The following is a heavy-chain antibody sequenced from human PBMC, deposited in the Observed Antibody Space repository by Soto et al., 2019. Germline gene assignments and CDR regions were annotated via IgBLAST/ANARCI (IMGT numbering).Heavy chain of an antibody. J-gene: IGHJ1*01. CDR3: AEGDSGSWGF. CDR1: GFIFSTSW. Sequence: EVQLVESGGDLVQPGGSLRLSCAASGFIFSTSWMSWVRQAPGQGLEWVANIKYDGSEQYYVDSVKGRFTISRDNARNALDLQMSSLRAEDTAVYYCAEGDSGSWGFGGQGTLVTVSS. CDR2: IKYDGSEQ. V-gene: IGHV3-7*03. D-gene: IGHD3-22*01.